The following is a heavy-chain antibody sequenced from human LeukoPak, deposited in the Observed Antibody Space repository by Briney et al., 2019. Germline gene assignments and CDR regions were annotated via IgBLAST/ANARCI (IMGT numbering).Heavy chain of an antibody. CDR2: IKQDGSEK. CDR1: GFTFSNYW. Sequence: PGGSLRLSCAASGFTFSNYWMSWVRQAPGKGLEWVANIKQDGSEKYYVDSVKGRFTISRDNAKNPLYLQMNSLRAEDTAVYYCASFRITVAGRTGLDYWGQGTLVTVSS. D-gene: IGHD6-19*01. J-gene: IGHJ4*02. CDR3: ASFRITVAGRTGLDY. V-gene: IGHV3-7*01.